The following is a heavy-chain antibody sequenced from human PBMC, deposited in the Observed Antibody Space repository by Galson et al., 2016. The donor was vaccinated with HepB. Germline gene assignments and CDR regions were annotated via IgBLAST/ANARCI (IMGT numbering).Heavy chain of an antibody. D-gene: IGHD3-16*01. CDR2: SGSSGSPI. V-gene: IGHV3-11*01. CDR3: ARGASPGFIDY. Sequence: SLRLSCAASGFIFSDNYMTWIRQAPGKGLEWISYSGSSGSPIYYADSVKSRFTISRDYAKSSLYLQMNSLRADDTAVYYCARGASPGFIDYWGRGTLVTVSS. J-gene: IGHJ4*02. CDR1: GFIFSDNY.